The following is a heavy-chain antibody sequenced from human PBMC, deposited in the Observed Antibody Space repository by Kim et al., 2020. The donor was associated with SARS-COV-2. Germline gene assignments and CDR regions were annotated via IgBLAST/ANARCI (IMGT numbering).Heavy chain of an antibody. CDR3: AREGGPGYNLEY. J-gene: IGHJ4*02. Sequence: SYAQKFQGIVTMTRDTSTSTVYMELSSLRSEDTAVYYCAREGGPGYNLEYWGQGTLVTVSS. V-gene: IGHV1-46*01. D-gene: IGHD5-12*01.